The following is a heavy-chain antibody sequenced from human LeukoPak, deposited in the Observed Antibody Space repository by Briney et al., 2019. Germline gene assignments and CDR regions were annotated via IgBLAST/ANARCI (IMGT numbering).Heavy chain of an antibody. CDR1: GYTFTSYG. V-gene: IGHV1-18*01. CDR2: ISAYNGNT. J-gene: IGHJ4*02. CDR3: ARDVLYYYDSSGYPMHY. Sequence: ASVKVSCKASGYTFTSYGISWVRQAPGQGLEWMGWISAYNGNTNYAQKLQGRVTMTTDTSTSTAYMELRSLRSDDTAVYYCARDVLYYYDSSGYPMHYWGQGTLVTVSS. D-gene: IGHD3-22*01.